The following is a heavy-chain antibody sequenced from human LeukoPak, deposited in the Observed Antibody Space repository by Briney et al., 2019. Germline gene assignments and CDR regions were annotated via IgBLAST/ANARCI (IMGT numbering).Heavy chain of an antibody. Sequence: GGSLRLSCAASGFTFSSYSMNWVRQAPGKGLEWVSSISSSSYIYYADSVKGRFTISRDNAKNSLYLQMNSLRAEDTAMYYCARVGVDNFRAFDHWGQGTLVTVSS. CDR2: ISSSSYI. D-gene: IGHD3-3*01. V-gene: IGHV3-21*04. J-gene: IGHJ4*02. CDR1: GFTFSSYS. CDR3: ARVGVDNFRAFDH.